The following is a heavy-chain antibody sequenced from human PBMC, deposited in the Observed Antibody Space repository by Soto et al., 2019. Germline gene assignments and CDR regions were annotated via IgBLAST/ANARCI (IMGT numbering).Heavy chain of an antibody. V-gene: IGHV3-23*01. D-gene: IGHD4-17*01. CDR1: GFTFSSYA. J-gene: IGHJ4*02. Sequence: GGSLRLSCAASGFTFSSYAMSWVRRAPGKGLEWVSAISGSGGSTYYADSVKGRFTISRDNSKNTLYLQMNSLRAEDTAVYYCAKFPPSATVTPPTFDYWGQGTLVTVSS. CDR3: AKFPPSATVTPPTFDY. CDR2: ISGSGGST.